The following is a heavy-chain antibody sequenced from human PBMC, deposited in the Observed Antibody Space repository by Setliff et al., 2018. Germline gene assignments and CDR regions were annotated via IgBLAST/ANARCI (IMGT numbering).Heavy chain of an antibody. CDR3: ARGSTGIYDP. CDR1: GASFSGTY. D-gene: IGHD1-1*01. J-gene: IGHJ5*02. CDR2: INHSGSP. V-gene: IGHV4-34*01. Sequence: PSETLSLTCAVYGASFSGTYCSWIRQSPGKGLEWIGEINHTGSPNWIGEINHSGSPNYNPSLKSRVTISVDTSKNQFSLKMTSVTAADTAIYYCARGSTGIYDPWGQGILVTVSS.